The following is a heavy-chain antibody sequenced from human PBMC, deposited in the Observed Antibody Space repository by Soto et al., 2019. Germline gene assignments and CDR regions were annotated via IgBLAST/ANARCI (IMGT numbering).Heavy chain of an antibody. CDR1: GFTFSSYA. D-gene: IGHD3-22*01. Sequence: GGSLRLSCAASGFTFSSYAMHWVRQAPGKGLEWVGFIWYDGSNTFYAESVKGRFTISRDNSKNTVYLQMNSLRAEDTALYYCAKALNSSGYYYMWFDPWGQGTLVTVSS. CDR3: AKALNSSGYYYMWFDP. CDR2: IWYDGSNT. V-gene: IGHV3-30*02. J-gene: IGHJ5*02.